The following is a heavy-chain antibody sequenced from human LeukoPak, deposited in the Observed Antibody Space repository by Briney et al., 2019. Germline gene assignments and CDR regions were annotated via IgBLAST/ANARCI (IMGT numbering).Heavy chain of an antibody. Sequence: SETLSLTCSVSGGSISLSYYYWGWIRQPPGKALEWIGSVYYSGTTYYNPSLKSRVTISVDTSKNQFSLKLSSVTAADTAVYYCARGTRWLQPTDYWGQGTLVTVSS. D-gene: IGHD5-24*01. CDR1: GGSISLSYYY. J-gene: IGHJ4*02. CDR3: ARGTRWLQPTDY. V-gene: IGHV4-39*01. CDR2: VYYSGTT.